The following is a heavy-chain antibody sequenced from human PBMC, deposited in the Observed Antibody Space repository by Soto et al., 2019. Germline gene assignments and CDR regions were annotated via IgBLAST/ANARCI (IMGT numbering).Heavy chain of an antibody. D-gene: IGHD3-16*01. CDR2: ISSSSSTI. CDR1: GFTFSSYS. Sequence: GGSLRLSCAASGFTFSSYSMNWVRQAPGKGLEWVSYISSSSSTIYYADSVKGRFTISRDNAKNSLYLQMNSLRAEDTAVYYCARGSIWGSPFDFDYWGQGTLVTVSS. V-gene: IGHV3-48*01. CDR3: ARGSIWGSPFDFDY. J-gene: IGHJ4*02.